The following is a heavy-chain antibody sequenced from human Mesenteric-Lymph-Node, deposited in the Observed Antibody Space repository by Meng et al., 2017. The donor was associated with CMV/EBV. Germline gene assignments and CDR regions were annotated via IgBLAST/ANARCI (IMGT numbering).Heavy chain of an antibody. Sequence: QVQLVQSRAEVGKPGASVMVSCKASGYTFTDFYIHWVRQAPGKGLEWMGRINPNSGVSNSAQNLQGRVTMTRDTSISTAYMELGRLTSDDTAVYYRARDNVNPEGFDPWGQGTLVTVSS. CDR2: INPNSGVS. D-gene: IGHD2/OR15-2a*01. J-gene: IGHJ5*02. CDR3: ARDNVNPEGFDP. CDR1: GYTFTDFY. V-gene: IGHV1-2*06.